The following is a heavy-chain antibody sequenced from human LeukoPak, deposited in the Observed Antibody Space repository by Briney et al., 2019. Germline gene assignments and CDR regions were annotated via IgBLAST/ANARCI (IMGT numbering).Heavy chain of an antibody. D-gene: IGHD2-15*01. V-gene: IGHV4-28*01. CDR2: IYYSGST. J-gene: IGHJ3*02. CDR1: GYSTSSSNW. CDR3: ARCGGTTRGAFDI. Sequence: SETLSLTCAVSGYSTSSSNWWGWIRQPPGKGLEWIGYIYYSGSTYYNPSLKSRVTMSVDTSKNQFSLKLSSVTAVDTAVYYCARCGGTTRGAFDIWGQGTMVTVSS.